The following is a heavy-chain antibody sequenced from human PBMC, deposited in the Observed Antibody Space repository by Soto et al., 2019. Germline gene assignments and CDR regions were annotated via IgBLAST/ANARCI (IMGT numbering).Heavy chain of an antibody. CDR1: GPSFRRDA. J-gene: IGHJ5*01. Sequence: QMQLVQSGAEVRKHGSSVKVSCLASGPSFRRDAFRWVRQAPGQGLGWMAGIVPMFGTGNYSEKFYERDRITADEATSTDYLESSSLRSEDTAVYYCARAVEMATAPVRTWGHGTAVTVAA. CDR3: ARAVEMATAPVRT. CDR2: IVPMFGTG. D-gene: IGHD5-18*01. V-gene: IGHV1-69*19.